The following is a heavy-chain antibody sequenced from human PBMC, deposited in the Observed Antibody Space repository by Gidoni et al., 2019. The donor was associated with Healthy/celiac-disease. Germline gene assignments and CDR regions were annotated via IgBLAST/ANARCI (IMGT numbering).Heavy chain of an antibody. Sequence: QVQLVESGGGVVQPGRSLRLSCAASGFTFSSYAMHWVRQAPGKGLEWVAVISYDGSNKYYADSVKGRFTISRDNSKNTLYLQMNSLRAEDTAVYYCARGYDILTGYRHWGQGTLVTVSS. CDR3: ARGYDILTGYRH. D-gene: IGHD3-9*01. J-gene: IGHJ4*02. V-gene: IGHV3-30-3*01. CDR2: ISYDGSNK. CDR1: GFTFSSYA.